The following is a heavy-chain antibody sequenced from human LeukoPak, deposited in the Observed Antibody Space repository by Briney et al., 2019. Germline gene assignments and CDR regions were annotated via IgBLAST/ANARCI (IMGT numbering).Heavy chain of an antibody. D-gene: IGHD1-26*01. J-gene: IGHJ4*02. CDR2: INWNSGSI. CDR3: AKAVGFSGSREYYFDY. Sequence: GRSLRLSCAASGFTFDDYAMHWVRQAPGKGLEWVSGINWNSGSIGYADSVNGRFTISRDNAKNSLFLQMNSLRAEDTALYYCAKAVGFSGSREYYFDYWGQGTLVTVSS. CDR1: GFTFDDYA. V-gene: IGHV3-9*01.